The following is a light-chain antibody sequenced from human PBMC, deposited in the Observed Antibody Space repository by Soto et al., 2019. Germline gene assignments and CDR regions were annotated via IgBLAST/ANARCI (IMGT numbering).Light chain of an antibody. J-gene: IGLJ3*02. V-gene: IGLV2-23*01. CDR3: CSYVGTWV. CDR1: GSDVGSYKL. CDR2: EGI. Sequence: QSALPQPASVSGSLGQSITISCTGTGSDVGSYKLVSWYQQHPGKAPNLIIFEGINRPSGVSNRFSGSKSDNTASLTISGLQAEDEADYYCCSYVGTWVFGGGTKLTVL.